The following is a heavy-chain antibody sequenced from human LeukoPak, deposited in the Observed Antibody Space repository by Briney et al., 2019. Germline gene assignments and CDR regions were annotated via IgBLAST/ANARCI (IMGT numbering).Heavy chain of an antibody. CDR3: AKQHSSDWNGLAEYFQH. D-gene: IGHD6-19*01. J-gene: IGHJ1*01. Sequence: ASVKVSCKASGYTFTGYYMHWVRQAPGHGLEWMGWINPDSGGTNYAQKFQGRVTMTRDTSINTAYMELSRLRSDDTAVYYCAKQHSSDWNGLAEYFQHWGQGTLVTVSS. V-gene: IGHV1-2*02. CDR2: INPDSGGT. CDR1: GYTFTGYY.